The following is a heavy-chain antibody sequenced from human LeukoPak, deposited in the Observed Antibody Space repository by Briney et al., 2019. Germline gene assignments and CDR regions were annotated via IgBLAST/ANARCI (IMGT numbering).Heavy chain of an antibody. CDR3: ARSSGYDFIVYHFDY. CDR1: GGSISSGSYY. V-gene: IGHV4-61*02. Sequence: PSETLSLTCTVSGGSISSGSYYWRWIRQPAGKGLEWIGRIYTSGSTHYNPSLKSRVTISVDTSKNQFSLKLSSVTAADTAVYYCARSSGYDFIVYHFDYWGQGTLVTVSS. CDR2: IYTSGST. D-gene: IGHD5-12*01. J-gene: IGHJ4*02.